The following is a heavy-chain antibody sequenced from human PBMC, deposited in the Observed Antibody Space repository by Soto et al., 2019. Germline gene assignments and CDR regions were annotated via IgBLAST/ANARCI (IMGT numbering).Heavy chain of an antibody. CDR3: ARDRDRPPRGYSSGWYSGMDV. Sequence: ASVKVSCKASGYTFTSYGISWVRQAPGQGLEWMGWISAYNGNTNYAQKLQGRVTMTTDTSTSTAYMELRSLRSDDTAVYYCARDRDRPPRGYSSGWYSGMDVWGQGTTVTVSS. CDR1: GYTFTSYG. CDR2: ISAYNGNT. V-gene: IGHV1-18*01. D-gene: IGHD6-19*01. J-gene: IGHJ6*02.